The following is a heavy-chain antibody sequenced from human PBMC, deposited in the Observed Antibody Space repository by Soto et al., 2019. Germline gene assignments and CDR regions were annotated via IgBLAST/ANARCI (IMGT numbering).Heavy chain of an antibody. CDR1: GYSFTSYW. J-gene: IGHJ6*02. CDR3: ARLRDCSSTSCRPYYGMDV. Sequence: PGESLKISCNGSGYSFTSYWISWVRQMPGKGLEWMGRIDPSDSYTNYSPSFQGHVTISADKSISTAYLQWSSLKASDTAMYYCARLRDCSSTSCRPYYGMDVWGQGTTVTVSS. CDR2: IDPSDSYT. D-gene: IGHD2-2*01. V-gene: IGHV5-10-1*01.